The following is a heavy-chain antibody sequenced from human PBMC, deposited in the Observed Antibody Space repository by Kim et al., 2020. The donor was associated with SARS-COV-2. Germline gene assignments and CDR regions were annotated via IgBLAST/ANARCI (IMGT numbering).Heavy chain of an antibody. D-gene: IGHD3-22*01. CDR1: GFTFSDYY. J-gene: IGHJ6*02. V-gene: IGHV3-11*05. Sequence: GGSLRLSCAASGFTFSDYYMSWIRQAPGKGLEWVSYISSSSSYTNYADSVKGRFTISRDNAKNSLYLQMNSLRAEDTAVYYCARDHSTYYYDSSGYYRALTPEYSYHGMGGWGQGTTVTVSS. CDR2: ISSSSSYT. CDR3: ARDHSTYYYDSSGYYRALTPEYSYHGMGG.